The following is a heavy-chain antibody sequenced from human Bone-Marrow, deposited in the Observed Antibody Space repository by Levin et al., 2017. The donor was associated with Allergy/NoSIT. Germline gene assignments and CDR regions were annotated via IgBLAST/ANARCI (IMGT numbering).Heavy chain of an antibody. CDR2: IRQKVNTYST. V-gene: IGHV3-72*01. CDR1: GFMLSDHY. CDR3: VRVRSCTPGNCYSHFDS. Sequence: PGGSLRLSCAASGFMLSDHYMDWVRQAPGKGLEWVARIRQKVNTYSTEYAASVKGRFTISRDDSRNSLFLQMNSLRTEDTAVYYCVRVRSCTPGNCYSHFDSWGQGTLVAVSS. D-gene: IGHD2-15*01. J-gene: IGHJ4*02.